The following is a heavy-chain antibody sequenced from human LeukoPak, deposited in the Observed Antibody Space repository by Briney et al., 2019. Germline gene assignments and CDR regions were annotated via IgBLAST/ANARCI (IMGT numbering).Heavy chain of an antibody. Sequence: GGSLRLSCAASGFTVSSNYMSWVRQAPGKGLEWVSVIYSGGSTYYADSVKGRFTISGDNSKNTLYLQMNSLRAEDTAVYYCAKNYGDYPLFDYWGQGTLVTVSS. D-gene: IGHD4-17*01. CDR1: GFTVSSNY. J-gene: IGHJ4*02. CDR2: IYSGGST. CDR3: AKNYGDYPLFDY. V-gene: IGHV3-66*01.